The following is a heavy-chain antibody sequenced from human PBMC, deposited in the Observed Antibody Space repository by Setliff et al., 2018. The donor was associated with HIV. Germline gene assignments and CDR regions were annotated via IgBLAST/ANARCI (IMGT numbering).Heavy chain of an antibody. J-gene: IGHJ4*01. CDR3: ARSSRSSPFWFDY. Sequence: SETLSLPCTVSGGSINNDIYFWTWIRQRPGKGLEWIGYIYYSGSTHSNPSLKSRLTISVDTSSNQFSLKLNSVTAADKAIYYCARSSRSSPFWFDYWGLGTLVTVSS. CDR1: GGSINNDIYF. V-gene: IGHV4-31*03. D-gene: IGHD6-6*01. CDR2: IYYSGST.